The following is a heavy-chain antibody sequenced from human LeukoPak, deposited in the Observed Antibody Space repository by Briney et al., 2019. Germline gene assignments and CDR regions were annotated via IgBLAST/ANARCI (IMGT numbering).Heavy chain of an antibody. J-gene: IGHJ4*02. Sequence: PSQTLSLTCAISGDSVSSNRTGWNWIRQSPSRGLEWLGRTYYRSKWYNDYAVSVKSRITINPDTSKNQFSLQLNSVTHEDTAVYYCARGGGGADYWGQGTLVTVSS. CDR3: ARGGGGADY. CDR2: TYYRSKWYN. CDR1: GDSVSSNRTG. D-gene: IGHD6-25*01. V-gene: IGHV6-1*01.